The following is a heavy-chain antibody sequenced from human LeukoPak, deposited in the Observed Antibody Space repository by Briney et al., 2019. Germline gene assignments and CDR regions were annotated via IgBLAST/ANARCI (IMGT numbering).Heavy chain of an antibody. V-gene: IGHV1-46*01. CDR3: ATEISYYYDSSGYR. J-gene: IGHJ4*02. CDR2: ISPSGGST. Sequence: ASVKVSCKAFGYTFTSNYMHWVRQAPGQGPEWMGVISPSGGSTTYAQKFQGRVTMTEDTSTDTAYMELSSLRSEDTAVYYCATEISYYYDSSGYRWGQGTLVTVSS. D-gene: IGHD3-22*01. CDR1: GYTFTSNY.